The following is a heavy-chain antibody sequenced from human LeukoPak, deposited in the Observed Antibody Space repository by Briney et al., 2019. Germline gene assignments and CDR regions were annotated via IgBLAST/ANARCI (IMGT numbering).Heavy chain of an antibody. D-gene: IGHD6-19*01. CDR3: VKESGAVFGPDYFDS. CDR2: MNPNSGNT. V-gene: IGHV1-8*01. CDR1: GFTFTNYD. Sequence: AASVKVSCKASGFTFTNYDINWVRQATGQGLEWTGWMNPNSGNTGYTQKFQGRVAMTRDNSISTAYMELSSLRSEDTAVYYCVKESGAVFGPDYFDSWGQGTLVTVSS. J-gene: IGHJ4*02.